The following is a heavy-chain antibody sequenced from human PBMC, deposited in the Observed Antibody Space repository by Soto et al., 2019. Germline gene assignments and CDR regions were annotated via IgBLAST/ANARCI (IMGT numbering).Heavy chain of an antibody. CDR3: AKSGPTNFFDF. CDR1: GFTFSSSA. Sequence: TGGSLRLSCAVSGFTFSSSAMNWVRQAPGKGLEWVSAISDGGRFTYYIDSVKGRFTVSRDDSKNTLYLQMNSLRAEDTAIYYCAKSGPTNFFDFWGHGTLVTVSS. D-gene: IGHD1-26*01. V-gene: IGHV3-23*01. J-gene: IGHJ4*01. CDR2: ISDGGRFT.